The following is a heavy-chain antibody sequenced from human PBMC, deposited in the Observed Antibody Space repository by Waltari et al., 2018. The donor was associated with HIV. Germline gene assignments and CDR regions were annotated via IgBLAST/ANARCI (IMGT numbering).Heavy chain of an antibody. Sequence: QLQLQESGPGLVKPSETLSLTCTVSGGSISSSSYYWGWIRQPPGKGLEWIGSIYYSGSTYSNPALKSRVTISVDTSKNQFSLKLSSVTAADTAVYYCARDSHYYDSSGYYDAFDIWGQGTMVTVSS. CDR2: IYYSGST. D-gene: IGHD3-22*01. CDR3: ARDSHYYDSSGYYDAFDI. J-gene: IGHJ3*02. CDR1: GGSISSSSYY. V-gene: IGHV4-39*07.